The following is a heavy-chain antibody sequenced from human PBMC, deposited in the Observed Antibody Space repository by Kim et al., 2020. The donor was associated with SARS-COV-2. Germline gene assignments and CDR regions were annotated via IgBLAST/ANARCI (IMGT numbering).Heavy chain of an antibody. CDR1: GFTFSSYE. CDR3: AVGANFYYGMDV. D-gene: IGHD1-26*01. Sequence: GGSLRLSCAASGFTFSSYEMNWVRQAPGKGLEWVSYISSSGSTIYYADSVKGRFTISRDNAKNSLYLQMNSLRAEDTAVYYCAVGANFYYGMDVWGQGTTVTVSS. V-gene: IGHV3-48*03. J-gene: IGHJ6*02. CDR2: ISSSGSTI.